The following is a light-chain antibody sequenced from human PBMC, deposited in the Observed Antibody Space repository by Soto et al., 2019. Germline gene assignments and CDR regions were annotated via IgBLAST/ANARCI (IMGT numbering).Light chain of an antibody. CDR3: CSYAGSNWGYV. J-gene: IGLJ1*01. CDR1: SSDIGSYHL. V-gene: IGLV2-23*02. Sequence: QSALTQPASVSGSPGQSITISCTGTSSDIGSYHLVSWYQHHSGKAPKLIIYNVSQWPSGVSDRFSASKSGSTASLTISGLQAEDEADYYCCSYAGSNWGYVFGTGTKVTVL. CDR2: NVS.